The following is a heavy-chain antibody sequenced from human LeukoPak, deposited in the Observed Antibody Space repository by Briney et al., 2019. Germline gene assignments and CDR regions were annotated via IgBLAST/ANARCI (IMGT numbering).Heavy chain of an antibody. D-gene: IGHD5-12*01. V-gene: IGHV4-59*01. CDR1: GVSISSDY. J-gene: IGHJ6*02. Sequence: PSETLSLTCTVSGVSISSDYWSWIRQPPGKGLEWIGYIYDSGSTNYNPSLKSRVTISVDTSKNQFSLKLSSVTAADTAVYYCARGGSGYDSFYYYGMDVWGQGTTVTVSS. CDR2: IYDSGST. CDR3: ARGGSGYDSFYYYGMDV.